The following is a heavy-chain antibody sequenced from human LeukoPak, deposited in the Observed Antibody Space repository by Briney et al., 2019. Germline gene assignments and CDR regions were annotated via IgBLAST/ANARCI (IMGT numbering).Heavy chain of an antibody. V-gene: IGHV4-59*01. CDR1: DGSITSYY. Sequence: SETLSLTCTVSDGSITSYYWNWIRQPPGKGLEWIGNIYNSGSTDYNPSLKSRVTISVSTSKNQISLKLSSVTAADTAVYYCARDKGPYWYFDLWGRGTLVTVSS. CDR2: IYNSGST. CDR3: ARDKGPYWYFDL. J-gene: IGHJ2*01.